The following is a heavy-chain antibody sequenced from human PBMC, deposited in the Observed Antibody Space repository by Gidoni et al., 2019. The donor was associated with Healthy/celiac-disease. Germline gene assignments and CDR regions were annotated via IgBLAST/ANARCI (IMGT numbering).Heavy chain of an antibody. CDR1: GFTFSNAW. CDR3: TTDGAYSSGWYVSHYFDY. CDR2: IKSKTDGGTT. D-gene: IGHD6-19*01. Sequence: EVQLVESGGGLVKPGGSLRLSCAASGFTFSNAWMSWVRQAPGTGLEWVGSIKSKTDGGTTDYAAPVKGRFTISRDDSKNTLYLQMNSLKTEDTAVYYCTTDGAYSSGWYVSHYFDYWGQGTLVTVSS. J-gene: IGHJ4*02. V-gene: IGHV3-15*01.